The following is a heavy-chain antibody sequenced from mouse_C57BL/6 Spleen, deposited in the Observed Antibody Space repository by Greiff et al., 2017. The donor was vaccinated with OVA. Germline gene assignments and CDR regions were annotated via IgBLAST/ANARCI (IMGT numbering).Heavy chain of an antibody. CDR2: IYPSDSET. CDR1: GYTFTSYW. Sequence: QVQLQQPGAELVRPGSSVKLSCKASGYTFTSYWMDWVKQRPGQGLEWIGNIYPSDSETHYNQKFKDKATLTVDKSSSTAYMQLSSLTSEDSAVYYWARGGGTPFFDYWGQGTTLTVSS. D-gene: IGHD2-14*01. J-gene: IGHJ2*01. CDR3: ARGGGTPFFDY. V-gene: IGHV1-61*01.